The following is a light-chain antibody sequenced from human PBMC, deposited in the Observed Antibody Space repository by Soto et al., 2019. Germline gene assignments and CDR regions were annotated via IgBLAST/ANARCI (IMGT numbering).Light chain of an antibody. CDR3: QQSLSTPT. CDR2: AAS. J-gene: IGKJ1*01. V-gene: IGKV1-39*01. CDR1: QDIGGY. Sequence: DIQMTQSPSSLSASARDRDTITCRASQDIGGYLNWYQQKPGKAPNLLIYAASNLQSGVPSRFSGSGSGTDFTLTISSLQPEDSATYYCQQSLSTPTFGQGTRVEI.